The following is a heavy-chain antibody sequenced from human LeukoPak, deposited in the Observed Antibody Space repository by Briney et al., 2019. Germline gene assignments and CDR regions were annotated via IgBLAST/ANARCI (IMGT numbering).Heavy chain of an antibody. CDR1: GFTFGSYG. J-gene: IGHJ4*02. CDR3: ARLYYYDSSGSIRALDY. D-gene: IGHD3-22*01. Sequence: GRSLRLSCAASGFTFGSYGIHWVRQAPGKGLEWVAVISYDGSNKYYADSVKGRFTISRDNAKNPLYLQMNSLRAEDTAVYYCARLYYYDSSGSIRALDYWGQGTLVTVSS. V-gene: IGHV3-30*03. CDR2: ISYDGSNK.